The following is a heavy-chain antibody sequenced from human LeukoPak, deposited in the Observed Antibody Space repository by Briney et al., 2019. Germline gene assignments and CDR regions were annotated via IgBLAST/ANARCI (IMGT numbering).Heavy chain of an antibody. V-gene: IGHV3-7*01. CDR2: IKGDGSDK. J-gene: IGHJ6*02. CDR3: ARDSYGMDV. Sequence: GGSLRLSCAASGFTFSIYWMMWVRQAPGKGLEWVAYIKGDGSDKYYVDSVRGRFTISRDNSKNTLCLQMNSLRPEDTAVYYCARDSYGMDVWGQGTTVTGSS. CDR1: GFTFSIYW.